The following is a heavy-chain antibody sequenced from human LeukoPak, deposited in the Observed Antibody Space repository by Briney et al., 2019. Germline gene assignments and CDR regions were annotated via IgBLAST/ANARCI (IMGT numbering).Heavy chain of an antibody. Sequence: SETLSLTCTDSGGSISSYYWSWIRQPAGKGLEWSGRIYSTGSTNYNPSLKSRVTMSVDTSKNQFSLRLRSVTAADTAVYYCARQIAAAGTAGFDFWGQGALVTVSS. CDR2: IYSTGST. J-gene: IGHJ4*02. CDR3: ARQIAAAGTAGFDF. V-gene: IGHV4-4*07. CDR1: GGSISSYY. D-gene: IGHD6-13*01.